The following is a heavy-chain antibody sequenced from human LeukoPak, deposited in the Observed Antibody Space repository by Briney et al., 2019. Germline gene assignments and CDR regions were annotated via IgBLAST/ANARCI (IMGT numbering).Heavy chain of an antibody. CDR2: IYYSGTT. Sequence: SETLSLTCTVSGGSISSYYWNWIRQPPGKGLEWIGYIYYSGTTNYNPSLKSRVSMSVDTSKNQFSLKLSSVTAADTAVYYCARDLDSSGYYSLDAFDIWGQGTMVTVSS. V-gene: IGHV4-59*12. CDR3: ARDLDSSGYYSLDAFDI. CDR1: GGSISSYY. D-gene: IGHD3-22*01. J-gene: IGHJ3*02.